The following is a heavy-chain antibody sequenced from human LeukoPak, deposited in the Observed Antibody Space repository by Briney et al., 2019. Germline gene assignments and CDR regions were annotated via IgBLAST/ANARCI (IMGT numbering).Heavy chain of an antibody. J-gene: IGHJ4*02. CDR3: ARGDGDGYTSALYY. Sequence: ASVKVSCKASGYTFTSYYMHWVRQAPGQGLEWMGLINPISGRASSAQKFQGRVTMTSDTSTSTVYMELSRLRSEDTAVYYCARGDGDGYTSALYYWGQGTLVTVSS. D-gene: IGHD5-24*01. V-gene: IGHV1-46*01. CDR1: GYTFTSYY. CDR2: INPISGRA.